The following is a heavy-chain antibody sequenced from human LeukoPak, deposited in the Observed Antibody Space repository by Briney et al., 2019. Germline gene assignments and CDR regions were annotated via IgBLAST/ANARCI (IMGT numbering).Heavy chain of an antibody. V-gene: IGHV3-73*01. D-gene: IGHD1-26*01. CDR1: GFTLSGST. CDR2: IRSKANNYAT. J-gene: IGHJ6*02. CDR3: IRGAASGSYYGFDV. Sequence: QSGGSLRLSCAASGFTLSGSTMHWVRQASGKGLEWVGRIRSKANNYATAYATSVKGRFTLSRDDSKNTAYLQMNSLKTEDTAVYYCIRGAASGSYYGFDVWGQGATVTVSS.